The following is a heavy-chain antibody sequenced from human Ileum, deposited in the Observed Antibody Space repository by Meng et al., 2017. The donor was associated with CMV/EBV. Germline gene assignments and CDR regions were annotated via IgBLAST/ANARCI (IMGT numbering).Heavy chain of an antibody. D-gene: IGHD3-3*02. CDR1: GFTFNTHA. CDR2: IGADSGGI. V-gene: IGHV3-23*01. CDR3: AKHFPFFHY. J-gene: IGHJ4*02. Sequence: GGSLRLSCVASGFTFNTHAMNWVRQAPGKGLEWVSIIGADSGGIQYGDSVKGRFTISRDNSKNTLYLQMNSLRADDTAVYYCAKHFPFFHYWGQGALVTVSS.